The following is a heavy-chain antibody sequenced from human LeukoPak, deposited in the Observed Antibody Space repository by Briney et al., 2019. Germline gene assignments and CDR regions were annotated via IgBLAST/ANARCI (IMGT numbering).Heavy chain of an antibody. CDR1: GGSISGYY. V-gene: IGHV4-59*08. D-gene: IGHD6-19*01. CDR2: IYYSGST. J-gene: IGHJ4*02. Sequence: SETLSLTCTVSGGSISGYYWTWIRQPPGKGLEWIGYIYYSGSTNYNPSLKSRVTISVDTSRNHFSLKLISVTAADTAVYYCARLGYNSGLPDYWGQGTLVTVSS. CDR3: ARLGYNSGLPDY.